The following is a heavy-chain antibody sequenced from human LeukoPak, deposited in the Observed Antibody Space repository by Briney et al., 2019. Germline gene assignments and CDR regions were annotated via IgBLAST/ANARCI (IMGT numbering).Heavy chain of an antibody. Sequence: SETLSLTCAVYGGSFSGYYWSWIRQPPGKGLEWIGEINHSGSTNYNPSLKSRVTISVDASKNQFSLKLSSVTAADTAVCYCARGPFDYWGQGTLVTVSS. CDR3: ARGPFDY. V-gene: IGHV4-34*01. CDR2: INHSGST. J-gene: IGHJ4*02. CDR1: GGSFSGYY.